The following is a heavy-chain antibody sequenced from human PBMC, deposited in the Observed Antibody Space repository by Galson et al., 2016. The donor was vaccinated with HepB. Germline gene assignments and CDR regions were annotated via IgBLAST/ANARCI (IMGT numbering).Heavy chain of an antibody. CDR3: AKCRSSDSTSCPNY. V-gene: IGHV3-33*06. D-gene: IGHD2-2*01. CDR2: IWYDGSEK. Sequence: SLRLSCAASGFTFSTYGMHWVRQAPGKGLEWVAVIWYDGSEKYYADSVKGRFTISRDNSKNTLYLQINSLRAEDTALYFCAKCRSSDSTSCPNYWGQGTLVTVSS. J-gene: IGHJ4*02. CDR1: GFTFSTYG.